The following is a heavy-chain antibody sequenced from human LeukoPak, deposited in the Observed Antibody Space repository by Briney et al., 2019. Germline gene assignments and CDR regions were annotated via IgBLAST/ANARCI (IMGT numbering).Heavy chain of an antibody. D-gene: IGHD3-9*01. CDR1: GFSVSSNH. CDR2: IYGASST. CDR3: ARGSLLRYFDWPD. V-gene: IGHV3-53*01. J-gene: IGHJ4*02. Sequence: GGSLRLSCAASGFSVSSNHMSWVRQAPGKGLDWVSVIYGASSTYYADSVNGRFTISRDDSKNTLYLQMNSLRAEDTAVYYCARGSLLRYFDWPDWGQGTLVTVSS.